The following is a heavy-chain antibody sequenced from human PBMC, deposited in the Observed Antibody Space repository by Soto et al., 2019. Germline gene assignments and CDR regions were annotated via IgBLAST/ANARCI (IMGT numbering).Heavy chain of an antibody. CDR1: GFTVSSKS. D-gene: IGHD2-15*01. Sequence: EVQLVESGGGLVQPGGSLRLSCAASGFTVSSKSMSWVRQAPGKGLEWVSLIQSGGPTYYADSVKGRFTISRDTSDNTVHLQMDSLRAEDTAVYYCARDGVLCDGGRCYGVPLDVWGNGTTVTVSS. CDR2: IQSGGPT. CDR3: ARDGVLCDGGRCYGVPLDV. J-gene: IGHJ6*04. V-gene: IGHV3-66*01.